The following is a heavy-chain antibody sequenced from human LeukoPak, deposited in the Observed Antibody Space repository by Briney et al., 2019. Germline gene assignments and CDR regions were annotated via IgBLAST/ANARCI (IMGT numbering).Heavy chain of an antibody. CDR2: ISAYNGDT. CDR1: GYTFSSYG. V-gene: IGHV1-18*01. J-gene: IGHJ4*02. CDR3: ARDGMSSTKPFDY. Sequence: ASAKVSCKASGYTFSSYGISWARQAPGQGLEWVGWISAYNGDTHYAQNFQGRVTMTTDTSTNTAYMELRSLISHDTAVYYCARDGMSSTKPFDYWGQGTLVTVPS. D-gene: IGHD2-2*01.